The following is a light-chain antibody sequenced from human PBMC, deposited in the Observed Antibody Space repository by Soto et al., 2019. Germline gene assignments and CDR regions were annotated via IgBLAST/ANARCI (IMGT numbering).Light chain of an antibody. V-gene: IGKV1-5*03. CDR2: KAS. J-gene: IGKJ5*01. Sequence: DIQMTQSPSTLSASVGDRVTITCRASQIISDRLAWYQQKPGKAPYLLIYKASNLESGVPSRFSGSGSGTEFTLTLSSLQPDDFATYYCQQHNDYPITFGQGTRLENK. CDR1: QIISDR. CDR3: QQHNDYPIT.